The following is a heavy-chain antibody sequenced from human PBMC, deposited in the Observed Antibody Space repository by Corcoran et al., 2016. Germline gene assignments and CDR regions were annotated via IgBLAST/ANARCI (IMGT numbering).Heavy chain of an antibody. V-gene: IGHV3-7*01. J-gene: IGHJ3*01. D-gene: IGHD2-8*02. CDR3: AREPYWEAFVM. CDR2: IKDDGGET. Sequence: EMQLVESGGGLVQPGGSLRLSCAVSGFTFTSYWMSWVRQAPGTGLEWVANIKDDGGETNYVDSVKGRFTISRDNDKNSLYLQMNRLIAEDTAVYYCAREPYWEAFVMWGQGTMVTGSS. CDR1: GFTFTSYW.